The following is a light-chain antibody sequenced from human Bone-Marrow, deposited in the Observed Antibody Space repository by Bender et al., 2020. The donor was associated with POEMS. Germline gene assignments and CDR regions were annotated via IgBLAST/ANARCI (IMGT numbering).Light chain of an antibody. J-gene: IGLJ3*02. V-gene: IGLV4-69*01. CDR3: QTWNTDILL. CDR1: SGHTTYS. CDR2: VSSDGNH. Sequence: QLVVTQSPSASASLGASVNLTCTLSSGHTTYSVAWHQHQPEKGPRFLMKVSSDGNHIKGDGIPDRFSGSNSGAERYLIVSSLQYDDEADYYWQTWNTDILLFGGGTRLIVL.